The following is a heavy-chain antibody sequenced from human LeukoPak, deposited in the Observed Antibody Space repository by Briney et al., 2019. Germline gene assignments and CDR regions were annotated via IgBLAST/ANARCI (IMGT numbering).Heavy chain of an antibody. J-gene: IGHJ3*02. Sequence: GASVKVSFKASGYTFTSYAMNWVRQAPGQGLEWMGWINTNTGNPTYAQGFTGRFVFSLDTSVSTAYLQISSLKAEDTAVYYCASMDFWSGSAFDIWGQGTMVTVSS. V-gene: IGHV7-4-1*02. CDR3: ASMDFWSGSAFDI. CDR2: INTNTGNP. CDR1: GYTFTSYA. D-gene: IGHD3-3*01.